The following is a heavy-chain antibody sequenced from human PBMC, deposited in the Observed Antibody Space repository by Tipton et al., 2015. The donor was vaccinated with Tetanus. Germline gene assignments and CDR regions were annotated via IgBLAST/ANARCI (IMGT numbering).Heavy chain of an antibody. V-gene: IGHV4-31*03. CDR3: ARDTVRQQVGGAQWYYLGMDV. CDR2: IYYTGNT. D-gene: IGHD6-13*01. Sequence: TLSLTCTVSGGSINSGGYYWSWLRQHPGKGLEWIGYIYYTGNTYYNPSLKSRVTISVDTSNNQFTLRLISVTAADTAVYYCARDTVRQQVGGAQWYYLGMDVWGQGTTVTVSS. J-gene: IGHJ6*02. CDR1: GGSINSGGYY.